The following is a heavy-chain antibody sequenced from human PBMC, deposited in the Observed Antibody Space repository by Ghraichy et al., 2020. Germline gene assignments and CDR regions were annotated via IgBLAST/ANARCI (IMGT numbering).Heavy chain of an antibody. D-gene: IGHD5-18*01. J-gene: IGHJ3*02. V-gene: IGHV3-15*01. CDR2: IKSKTDGGTT. CDR1: GFTFSNAW. CDR3: TTVGYSYGYDAFDI. Sequence: SCAASGFTFSNAWMSWVRQAPGKGLEWVGRIKSKTDGGTTDYAAPVKGRFTISRDDSKNTLYLQMNSLKTEDTAVYYCTTVGYSYGYDAFDIWGQGTMVTVSS.